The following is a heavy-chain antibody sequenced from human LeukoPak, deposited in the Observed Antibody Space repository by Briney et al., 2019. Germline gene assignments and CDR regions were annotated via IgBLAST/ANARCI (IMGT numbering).Heavy chain of an antibody. V-gene: IGHV3-23*01. J-gene: IGHJ4*02. Sequence: SGGSLRLSCAASGFTFSSYAMSWVRQAPGKGLEWVSAISGSGGSTYYADSVKGRFTISRDNSKNTLYLQMNSLRAEDTAVYYCAKIVYYDFWSGQPHYWGQGTLVTVSS. CDR2: ISGSGGST. D-gene: IGHD3-3*01. CDR3: AKIVYYDFWSGQPHY. CDR1: GFTFSSYA.